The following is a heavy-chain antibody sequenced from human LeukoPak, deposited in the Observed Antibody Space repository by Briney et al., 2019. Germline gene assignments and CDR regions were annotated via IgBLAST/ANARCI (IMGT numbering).Heavy chain of an antibody. V-gene: IGHV3-74*03. D-gene: IGHD3-3*01. CDR3: ARESYDFWSSSTPFDY. Sequence: GGSLRLSCAVFGFTFSGYWMHWVRQAPGKGLVWVSRINTDGSSTTYADSVKGRFTISRDNAKNRLYLQMNSLRAEDTALYYCARESYDFWSSSTPFDYWGQGTLVTVSS. CDR2: INTDGSST. CDR1: GFTFSGYW. J-gene: IGHJ4*02.